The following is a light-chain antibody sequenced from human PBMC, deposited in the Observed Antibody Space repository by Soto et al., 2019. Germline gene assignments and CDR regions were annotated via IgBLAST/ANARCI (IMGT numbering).Light chain of an antibody. CDR1: QRVSSD. J-gene: IGKJ1*01. CDR2: AAS. V-gene: IGKV3-15*01. Sequence: ETVMTQSPATLSVSPGDRATLSCRASQRVSSDLAWYRQKPGQAPRLLIYAASTRATGIPARFSGRGSGTEFTLTISSLQSEDFAVYYCQQYKKWPRTFGQGTKVDIK. CDR3: QQYKKWPRT.